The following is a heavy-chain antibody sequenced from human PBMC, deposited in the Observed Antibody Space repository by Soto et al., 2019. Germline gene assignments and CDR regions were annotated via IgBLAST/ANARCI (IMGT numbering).Heavy chain of an antibody. Sequence: GGSLRLSCAASGFTFSSYAMSWVRQAPGKGLEWVSAISGSGGSTYYADSVKGRFTISRDNSKNTLYLQMNSLRAEDTAVYYYANPLFLALYQNKAYGGEEPRVPVSS. J-gene: IGHJ4*02. D-gene: IGHD3-3*01. CDR2: ISGSGGST. V-gene: IGHV3-23*01. CDR3: ANPLFLALYQNKAY. CDR1: GFTFSSYA.